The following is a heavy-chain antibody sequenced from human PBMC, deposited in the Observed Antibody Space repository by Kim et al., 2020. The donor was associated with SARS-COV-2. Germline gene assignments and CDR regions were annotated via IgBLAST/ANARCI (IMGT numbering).Heavy chain of an antibody. J-gene: IGHJ4*02. Sequence: GGSLRLSCAASGFTFSNAWMSWVRQAPGKGLEWVGRIKSKTDGGTTDYAAPVKGRCTISRDDSKNTLYLQMNSLKTEDTAVYYCTTEFTAEWELRGDYWGQGTLVTVSS. CDR2: IKSKTDGGTT. D-gene: IGHD1-26*01. CDR3: TTEFTAEWELRGDY. V-gene: IGHV3-15*01. CDR1: GFTFSNAW.